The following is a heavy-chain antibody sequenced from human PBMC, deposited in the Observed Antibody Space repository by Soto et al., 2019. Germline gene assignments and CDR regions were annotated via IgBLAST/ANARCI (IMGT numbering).Heavy chain of an antibody. CDR3: AKEIVAAAYVETSAFDF. CDR1: GFTFSSFA. CDR2: IDGSGGGT. D-gene: IGHD5-12*01. J-gene: IGHJ4*02. Sequence: EVQLLESGGGLVQPGGSLRLSCAASGFTFSSFAMGWVRQAPGTGLEWVSGIDGSGGGTSFADSVKGRFSISRDNSKNTLSLDMNSLRAEDTARYYCAKEIVAAAYVETSAFDFWGQGTLVTVSS. V-gene: IGHV3-23*01.